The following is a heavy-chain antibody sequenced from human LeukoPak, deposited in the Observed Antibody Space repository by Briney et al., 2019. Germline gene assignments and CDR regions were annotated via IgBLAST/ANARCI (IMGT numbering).Heavy chain of an antibody. D-gene: IGHD6-19*01. V-gene: IGHV3-23*01. Sequence: GSLRLSCAASGFTFSSYAMSWVRQAPGRGLEWVSSISGSGGSTYYVDSVKGRFTISRDNSKNTLYLQTNSLRAEDTAVYYCAKAPTSGYSSGWYGNCFDYWGQGTLVTVSS. CDR3: AKAPTSGYSSGWYGNCFDY. CDR2: ISGSGGST. CDR1: GFTFSSYA. J-gene: IGHJ4*02.